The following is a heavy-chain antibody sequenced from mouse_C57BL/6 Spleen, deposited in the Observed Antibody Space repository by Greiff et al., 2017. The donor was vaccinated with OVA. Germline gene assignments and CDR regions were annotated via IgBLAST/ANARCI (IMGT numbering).Heavy chain of an antibody. D-gene: IGHD1-1*01. CDR2: INPNNGGP. CDR3: ERQGTTVGWYYDV. V-gene: IGHV1-26*01. J-gene: IGHJ1*03. Sequence: VQLQQSGPELVKPGASVKISCKASGYTFTDYYMNWVKQSHGKSLEWIGDINPNNGGPSYNQKFKGKATLTVDKSSSTDYMELRSLTSEDSAVYYCERQGTTVGWYYDVWGTGTTVTVSS. CDR1: GYTFTDYY.